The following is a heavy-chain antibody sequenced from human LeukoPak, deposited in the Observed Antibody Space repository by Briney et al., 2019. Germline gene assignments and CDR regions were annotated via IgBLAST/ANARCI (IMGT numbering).Heavy chain of an antibody. CDR1: GGPINSGSYY. V-gene: IGHV4-61*02. J-gene: IGHJ4*02. CDR2: IYTSGST. D-gene: IGHD6-19*01. CDR3: ARGGFFTVAGHDY. Sequence: SHTLSLTCTVSGGPINSGSYYWNWIRRPSGKGLEWHGRIYTSGSTNYNPSLKSRVTISVDTSMKQFSLKLSSVTAADTAVYYCARGGFFTVAGHDYWGQGTLVTVSS.